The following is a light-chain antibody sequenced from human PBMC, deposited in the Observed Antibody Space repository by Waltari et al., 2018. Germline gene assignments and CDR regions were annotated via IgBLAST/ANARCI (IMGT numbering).Light chain of an antibody. Sequence: QSALTQPASVSGSPGQSITISCTGTSSDVGDYNYVSWYQQHPGQAPKLMIFDVSKRPAGVSNRFSGAKSGNTASLTISGLQAEDEADYYCSSYIDSSTLELFGGGTSLTVL. CDR2: DVS. CDR1: SSDVGDYNY. J-gene: IGLJ2*01. CDR3: SSYIDSSTLEL. V-gene: IGLV2-14*03.